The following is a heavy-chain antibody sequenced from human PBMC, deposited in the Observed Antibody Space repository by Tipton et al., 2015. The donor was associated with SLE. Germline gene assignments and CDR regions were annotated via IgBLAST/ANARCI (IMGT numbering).Heavy chain of an antibody. CDR1: GYTFTGYY. Sequence: QVQLVQSGAEVKKPGASVKVSCKASGYTFTGYYMHWVRQAPGQGLEWMGWISTYNGYTDYAQKLQDRVTLTTDTSTTTAYMFLSSLRSDDTAMYYCARGRGGSFSDFDYWGQGTLVTVSP. CDR2: ISTYNGYT. D-gene: IGHD1-26*01. J-gene: IGHJ4*02. V-gene: IGHV1-18*04. CDR3: ARGRGGSFSDFDY.